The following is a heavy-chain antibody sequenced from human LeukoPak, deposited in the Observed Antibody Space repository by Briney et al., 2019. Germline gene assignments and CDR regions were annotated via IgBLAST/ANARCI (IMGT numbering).Heavy chain of an antibody. CDR3: ARDPLRYLRVGHYDY. CDR1: GVTFSNSA. V-gene: IGHV3-21*01. Sequence: GGSLGLSCAASGVTFSNSAMNWVRQVPGKGLEWVSSIDYDSSHIYYAASVRGRFTISRDNARNSVYLQMNSLRVEDTAGYYCARDPLRYLRVGHYDYWGQGTLVAVSS. J-gene: IGHJ4*02. CDR2: IDYDSSHI. D-gene: IGHD3-9*01.